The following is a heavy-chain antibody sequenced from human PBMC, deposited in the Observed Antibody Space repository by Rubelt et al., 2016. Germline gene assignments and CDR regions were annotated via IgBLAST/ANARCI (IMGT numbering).Heavy chain of an antibody. Sequence: EVQLVESGGGLVKPGGSLRLSCAASGFTFSSYAMSWVRQAPGKGLEWVSAISGSGGSTYYADSVKCRFTISRDNSKNTLYLQMNSLRSEDTAVYYCAKDLERSGSYEGSDYWGQGTLVTVSS. CDR2: ISGSGGST. V-gene: IGHV3-23*04. CDR1: GFTFSSYA. CDR3: AKDLERSGSYEGSDY. D-gene: IGHD1-26*01. J-gene: IGHJ4*02.